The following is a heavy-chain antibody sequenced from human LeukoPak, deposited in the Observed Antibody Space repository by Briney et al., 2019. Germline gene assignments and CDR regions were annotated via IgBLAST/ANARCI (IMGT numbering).Heavy chain of an antibody. J-gene: IGHJ4*02. CDR2: IYYSGST. V-gene: IGHV4-59*01. CDR1: GGSISSYY. Sequence: SETLSLTCTVSGGSISSYYWSGMRQPPGKGLEWSGYIYYSGSTNYNPSLKSRVTISVDTSKNQFSLKLSSVTAADTAVYYCAREVYSSGLEYWGQGTLVTVSS. CDR3: AREVYSSGLEY. D-gene: IGHD6-19*01.